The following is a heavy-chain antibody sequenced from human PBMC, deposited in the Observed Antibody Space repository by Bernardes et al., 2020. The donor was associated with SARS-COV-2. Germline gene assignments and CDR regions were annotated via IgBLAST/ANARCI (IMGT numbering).Heavy chain of an antibody. J-gene: IGHJ4*02. CDR2: INSDGSST. D-gene: IGHD5-12*01. V-gene: IGHV3-74*01. CDR1: GFTFSSYW. CDR3: ARALGIVATLDY. Sequence: GGSLILSCAASGFTFSSYWMHWVRQAPGKGLVWVSRINSDGSSTSYADSVKGRFTISRDNAKNTLYLQMNSLRAEDTAVYYCARALGIVATLDYWGQGTLVTVSS.